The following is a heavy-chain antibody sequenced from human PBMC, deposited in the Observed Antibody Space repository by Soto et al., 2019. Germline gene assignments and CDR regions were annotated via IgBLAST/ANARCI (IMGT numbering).Heavy chain of an antibody. CDR3: ARDRYDFWSGPQPTYYFDY. D-gene: IGHD3-3*01. V-gene: IGHV3-74*01. CDR1: GFTFSSYW. Sequence: PGGSLRLSCAASGFTFSSYWMHWVRQAPGKGLVWVSRINSDGSSTSYADSVKGRFTISRDNAKNTLYLQMNSLRAEDTAVYYCARDRYDFWSGPQPTYYFDYWGQGTLVTVS. CDR2: INSDGSST. J-gene: IGHJ4*02.